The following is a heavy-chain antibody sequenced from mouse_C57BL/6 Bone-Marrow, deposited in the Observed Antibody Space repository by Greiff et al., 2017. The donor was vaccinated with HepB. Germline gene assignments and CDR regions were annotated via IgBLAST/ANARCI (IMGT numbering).Heavy chain of an antibody. J-gene: IGHJ3*01. CDR1: GYAFTNYL. Sequence: VQRVESGAELVRPGTSVKVSCKASGYAFTNYLIEWVKQRPGQGLEWIGVINPGSGGTNYNEKFKGKATLTADKSSSTAYMQLSSLTSEDSAVYFCAREDLLWLRRGFAYWGQGTLVTVSA. V-gene: IGHV1-54*01. CDR2: INPGSGGT. D-gene: IGHD2-2*01. CDR3: AREDLLWLRRGFAY.